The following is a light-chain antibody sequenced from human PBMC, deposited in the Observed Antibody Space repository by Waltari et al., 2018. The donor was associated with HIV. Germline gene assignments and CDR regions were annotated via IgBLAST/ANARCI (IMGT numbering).Light chain of an antibody. CDR1: SSDIGGYNY. CDR3: SSYAPTNKVAVL. J-gene: IGLJ2*01. V-gene: IGLV2-8*01. Sequence: QSALTPPPSASGSPGQSVTMSCTGTSSDIGGYNYVSWYQQHPGTAPKLIMPEVTKRPSGVPERFSCSTSGNTAALTVSGIQAEDEAHYYRSSYAPTNKVAVLFGGGTTLTVL. CDR2: EVT.